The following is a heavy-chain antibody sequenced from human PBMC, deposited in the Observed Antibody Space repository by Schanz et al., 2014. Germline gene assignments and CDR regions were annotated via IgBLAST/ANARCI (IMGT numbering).Heavy chain of an antibody. V-gene: IGHV3-11*05. Sequence: ADLVESGGGLIQRGESLRLSCAASGFTFSTYAMSWIRQAPGKGLEWVSDISSGSSYANYADSVKGRFTISRDNAKNSLYLQMNSLKTEDTAMYYCARRASCSRIGCPFDSWGQGTLVTVSS. CDR1: GFTFSTYA. CDR2: ISSGSSYA. D-gene: IGHD2-2*01. J-gene: IGHJ4*02. CDR3: ARRASCSRIGCPFDS.